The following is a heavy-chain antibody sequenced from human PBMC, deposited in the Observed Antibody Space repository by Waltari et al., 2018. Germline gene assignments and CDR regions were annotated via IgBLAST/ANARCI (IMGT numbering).Heavy chain of an antibody. Sequence: QVQLVQSGAEVKKPGASVKVSCKASGYTFTSYGISWVRQAPGQGLEWMGWISAYNGNTNYAQKLQGRVTMTTDTSTSTAYMELRSLRSDDTAVYYCARAPYYDFWSGYSYCFDYWGQGTLVTVSS. CDR2: ISAYNGNT. V-gene: IGHV1-18*01. J-gene: IGHJ4*02. CDR1: GYTFTSYG. CDR3: ARAPYYDFWSGYSYCFDY. D-gene: IGHD3-3*01.